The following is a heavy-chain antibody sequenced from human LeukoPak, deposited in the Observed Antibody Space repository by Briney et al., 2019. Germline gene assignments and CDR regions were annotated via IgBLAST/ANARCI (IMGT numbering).Heavy chain of an antibody. CDR2: IYYDGSDK. J-gene: IGHJ4*02. CDR1: GFSFSYYG. CDR3: ARDKSVGAGATYFDY. V-gene: IGHV3-30*12. Sequence: PGRSLRLSCAASGFSFSYYGMHWVRQAPGKGLEWVAVIYYDGSDKYYTDSVKGRFTISRDNSKTTLYLQMNSLRAEDTAVYYCARDKSVGAGATYFDYWGQETLVTVSS. D-gene: IGHD1-26*01.